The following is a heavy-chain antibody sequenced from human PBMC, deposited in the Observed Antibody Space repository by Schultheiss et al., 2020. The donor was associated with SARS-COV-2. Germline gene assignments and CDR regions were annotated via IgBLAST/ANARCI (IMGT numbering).Heavy chain of an antibody. CDR3: ARDMGGSYYGGYFDL. D-gene: IGHD1-26*01. CDR1: GGSISSYN. Sequence: SETLSLTCTVSGGSISSYNWSWIRQPPGKGLEWIGSIYYSGSTYYNPSLKSRVTISVDTSKNQFSLKLSSVTAADTAVYYCARDMGGSYYGGYFDLWGRGTLVTVSS. J-gene: IGHJ2*01. CDR2: IYYSGST. V-gene: IGHV4-39*07.